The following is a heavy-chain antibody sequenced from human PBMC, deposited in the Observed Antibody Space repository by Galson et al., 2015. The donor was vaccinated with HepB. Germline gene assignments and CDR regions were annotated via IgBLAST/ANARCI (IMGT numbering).Heavy chain of an antibody. CDR1: GFRLEDYT. CDR2: ISWDGRMT. Sequence: SLRLSCAASGFRLEDYTMHWVRHTPGRGLEWVSLISWDGRMTYYADSVKGRFTISRDNSKKSLFLQMNSLGTEDTALYYCTMSPRPPGGYNYYGMDVWGQGTTVTVSS. V-gene: IGHV3-43*01. D-gene: IGHD1-26*01. CDR3: TMSPRPPGGYNYYGMDV. J-gene: IGHJ6*02.